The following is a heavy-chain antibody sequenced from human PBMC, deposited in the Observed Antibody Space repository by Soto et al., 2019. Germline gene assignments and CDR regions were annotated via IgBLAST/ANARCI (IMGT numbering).Heavy chain of an antibody. D-gene: IGHD3-10*01. CDR2: IYYSGST. CDR3: ALHGSGSYSVFDY. CDR1: GGSISSSSYY. Sequence: SETLSLTCTVSGGSISSSSYYWGWIRQPPGKGLEWIGSIYYSGSTYYNPSLKSRVTISVDTSKNQFSLKLSSVTAADTAAYYCALHGSGSYSVFDYWGQGTLVTVSS. V-gene: IGHV4-39*07. J-gene: IGHJ4*02.